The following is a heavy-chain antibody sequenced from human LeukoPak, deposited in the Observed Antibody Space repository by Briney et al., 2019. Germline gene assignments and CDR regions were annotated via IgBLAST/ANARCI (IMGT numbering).Heavy chain of an antibody. CDR2: IYYSGST. CDR3: ARGRDGYNQRRFDY. CDR1: GGSISSGGYY. J-gene: IGHJ4*02. Sequence: PSETLSLTCTVSGGSISSGGYYWRWIRQHPGKGLEWIGYIYYSGSTYYNPSLKSRVTISVDTSKNQFSLKLSSVTAADTAVYYCARGRDGYNQRRFDYWGQGTLVTVSS. D-gene: IGHD5-24*01. V-gene: IGHV4-31*03.